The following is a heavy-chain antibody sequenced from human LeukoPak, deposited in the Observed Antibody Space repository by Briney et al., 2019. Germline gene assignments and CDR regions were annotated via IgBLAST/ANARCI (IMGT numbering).Heavy chain of an antibody. CDR3: ARHYDFWSGYMGY. CDR1: GFTFSSYS. V-gene: IGHV3-48*04. CDR2: ISSSSSTI. J-gene: IGHJ4*02. D-gene: IGHD3-3*01. Sequence: GGSLRLSCSASGFTFSSYSMNWVRQAPGKGLEWVSYISSSSSTIYYADSVKGRFTISRDNAKNSLYLQMNSLRAEDTAVYYCARHYDFWSGYMGYWGQGTLVTVSS.